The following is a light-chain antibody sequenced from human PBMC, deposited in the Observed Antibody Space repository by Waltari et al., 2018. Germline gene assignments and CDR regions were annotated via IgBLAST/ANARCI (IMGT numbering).Light chain of an antibody. CDR1: ESFSRW. CDR2: ASS. CDR3: QRYDNYPYI. J-gene: IGKJ2*01. Sequence: DIQLTQSPSTLSASVGDRVTITCRASESFSRWLAWYQQKPGKAPKLLIYASSTLENGVPSRFSGTGSGTEFTLTISSLQPEDFATYYCQRYDNYPYIFGQRTKLETK. V-gene: IGKV1-5*03.